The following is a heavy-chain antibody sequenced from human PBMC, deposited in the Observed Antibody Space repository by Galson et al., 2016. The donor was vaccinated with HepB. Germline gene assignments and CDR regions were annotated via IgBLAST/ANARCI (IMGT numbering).Heavy chain of an antibody. V-gene: IGHV3-30-3*01. CDR1: GFTFSSYP. J-gene: IGHJ6*03. D-gene: IGHD3-16*01. CDR2: ISYDGSNK. CDR3: ARWNYGAYHYYYYMDV. Sequence: SLRLSCAASGFTFSSYPIHWVRQAPGKGLEWVAVISYDGSNKYYADSVKGRFTISRDNAKNSLYLQLNSLRAEDTAVYFCARWNYGAYHYYYYMDVWGKGTTVTVSS.